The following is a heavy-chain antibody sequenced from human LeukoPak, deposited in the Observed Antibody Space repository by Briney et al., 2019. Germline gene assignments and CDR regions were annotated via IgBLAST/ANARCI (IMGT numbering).Heavy chain of an antibody. V-gene: IGHV4-59*08. Sequence: SETLSLTCTVSDGXITNYYCSWIRQTPGKGLEWIGFTHYSESTIYNPSLKSRVTMSVDTSKNHLSLKLNSVTAADTAVYYCARNAAVATSRTWFDPWGQGTLVTVSS. CDR1: DGXITNYY. CDR2: THYSEST. CDR3: ARNAAVATSRTWFDP. J-gene: IGHJ5*02. D-gene: IGHD6-19*01.